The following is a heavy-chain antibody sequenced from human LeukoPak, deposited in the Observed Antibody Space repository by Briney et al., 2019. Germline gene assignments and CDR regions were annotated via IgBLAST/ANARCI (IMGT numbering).Heavy chain of an antibody. CDR3: GRHLWAINTFYFDY. Sequence: SETLSLTCTVSGGSISSSSDHWGWIRQPPGKGLEWIGSTYYSGSTHYNPSLKSRVTISVDTSKNQFSLKLSSVTAADTAVYYCGRHLWAINTFYFDYWGQGTLVTVSS. CDR1: GGSISSSSDH. D-gene: IGHD2-21*01. J-gene: IGHJ4*02. V-gene: IGHV4-39*01. CDR2: TYYSGST.